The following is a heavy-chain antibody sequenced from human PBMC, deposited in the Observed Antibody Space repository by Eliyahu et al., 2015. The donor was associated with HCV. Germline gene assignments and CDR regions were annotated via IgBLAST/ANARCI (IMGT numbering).Heavy chain of an antibody. CDR3: ARGFVVGATHYYYYMDV. CDR2: INHSGST. V-gene: IGHV4-34*01. D-gene: IGHD1-26*01. CDR1: GGSFSGYY. Sequence: QVQLQQWGAGLLKPSETLSLTCAVYGGSFSGYYWSWIRQPPGKGLEWIGEINHSGSTNYNPSLKSRVTISVDTSKNQFSLKLSSVTAADTAVYYCARGFVVGATHYYYYMDVWGKGTTVTVSS. J-gene: IGHJ6*03.